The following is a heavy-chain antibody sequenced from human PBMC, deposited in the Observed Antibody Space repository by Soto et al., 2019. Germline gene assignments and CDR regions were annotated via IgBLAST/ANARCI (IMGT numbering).Heavy chain of an antibody. Sequence: SETLSLTCTVSGGSISSGDYYWSWIRQPPGKGLEWIGYIYYSGSTYYNPSLKSRVTISVDTSKNQFSLKLSSVTAADTAVYYCAREAMGYYGSGTLGGATPVVWGQGTLVTVSS. V-gene: IGHV4-30-4*01. D-gene: IGHD3-10*01. CDR1: GGSISSGDYY. CDR3: AREAMGYYGSGTLGGATPVV. J-gene: IGHJ4*02. CDR2: IYYSGST.